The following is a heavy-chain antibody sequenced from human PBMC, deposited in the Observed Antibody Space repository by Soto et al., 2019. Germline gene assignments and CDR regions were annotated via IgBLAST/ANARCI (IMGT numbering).Heavy chain of an antibody. D-gene: IGHD5-12*01. Sequence: EVQVVVSGGGLVQPGGSLKLSCAASGVTFSGSAMHWVRQASGKGLEWVGRIRSKANSYATAYGASVKGRFTISRDDSTNTAYLQMNSLKTEDTAVYYCTTRGDGYNADFDYWGQGTLVTVSS. V-gene: IGHV3-73*01. J-gene: IGHJ4*02. CDR1: GVTFSGSA. CDR2: IRSKANSYAT. CDR3: TTRGDGYNADFDY.